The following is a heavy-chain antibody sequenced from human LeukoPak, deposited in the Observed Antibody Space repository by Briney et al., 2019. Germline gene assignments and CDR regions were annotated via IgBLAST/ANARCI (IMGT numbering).Heavy chain of an antibody. D-gene: IGHD6-6*01. Sequence: GGSLRLSCAASGFTFSDFGMIWVRQAPGKGLEWVSSISSSSSYIYYADSVKGRFTISRDNAKNSLYLQMNSLRAEDTAVYYCARAYSSSSGFDYWGQGTLVTVSS. J-gene: IGHJ4*02. CDR2: ISSSSSYI. CDR1: GFTFSDFG. CDR3: ARAYSSSSGFDY. V-gene: IGHV3-21*01.